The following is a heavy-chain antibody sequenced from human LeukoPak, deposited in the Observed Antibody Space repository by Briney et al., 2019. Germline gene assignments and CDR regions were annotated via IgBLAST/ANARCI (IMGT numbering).Heavy chain of an antibody. CDR3: ARNRDGYNSLDY. CDR1: GGSLSSGSYY. D-gene: IGHD5-24*01. J-gene: IGHJ4*02. Sequence: SGTLSLTCTVSGGSLSSGSYYWSWIRQPAGKGLEWIGRIYTSGSTNYNPSLKSRVTISVDTSKNQFSLKLSSVTAADTAVYYCARNRDGYNSLDYWGQGTLVTVSS. CDR2: IYTSGST. V-gene: IGHV4-61*02.